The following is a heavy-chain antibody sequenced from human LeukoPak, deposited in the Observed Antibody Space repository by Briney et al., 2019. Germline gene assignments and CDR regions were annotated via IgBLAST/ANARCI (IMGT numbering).Heavy chain of an antibody. J-gene: IGHJ3*02. Sequence: GGFLRLSCAASGFTFSSYWMSWVRQAPGKGLEWVANIKQDGSEKYYVDSVKGRFTISRDNAKNSLYLQMNSLRAEDTAVYYCARSYCSSTSCSRRSAFDIWGQGTMVTVSS. CDR1: GFTFSSYW. D-gene: IGHD2-2*01. CDR2: IKQDGSEK. CDR3: ARSYCSSTSCSRRSAFDI. V-gene: IGHV3-7*01.